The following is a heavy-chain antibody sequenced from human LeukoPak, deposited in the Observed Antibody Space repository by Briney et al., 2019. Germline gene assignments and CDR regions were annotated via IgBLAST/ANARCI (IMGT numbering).Heavy chain of an antibody. CDR2: IWYDGSNK. J-gene: IGHJ6*04. CDR3: ARDLLMVAAMAANYYYYGMDV. V-gene: IGHV3-33*01. CDR1: RFTFSSYG. Sequence: QPGSSLRLSCAASRFTFSSYGMHWVRQAPGKGLEWVAVIWYDGSNKYYADSVKGRFTISRDNSKNTLYLQMNSLRAEDTAVYYCARDLLMVAAMAANYYYYGMDVWGKGTTVTVSS. D-gene: IGHD2-15*01.